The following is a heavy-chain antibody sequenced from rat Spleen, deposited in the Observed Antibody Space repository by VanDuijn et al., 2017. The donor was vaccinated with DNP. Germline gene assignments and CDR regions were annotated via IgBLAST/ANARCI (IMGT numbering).Heavy chain of an antibody. J-gene: IGHJ1*01. Sequence: QVQLQQSGAELAKPGSSVKISCKASGYTFTSYYLGWIKQTTGQGLEYIGSLNMGSGGTNYNEKFKGKATLTVDKSSSTAFMQLSSLTPDDSAVYYCARRRLPYWYFDFWGPGTMVTVSS. V-gene: IGHV1-43*01. CDR2: LNMGSGGT. D-gene: IGHD1-4*01. CDR1: GYTFTSYY. CDR3: ARRRLPYWYFDF.